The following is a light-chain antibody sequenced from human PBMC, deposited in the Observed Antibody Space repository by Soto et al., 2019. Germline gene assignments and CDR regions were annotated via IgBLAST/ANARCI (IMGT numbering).Light chain of an antibody. CDR3: QHYGASPKYT. J-gene: IGKJ5*01. CDR1: QSITSSF. CDR2: GAS. V-gene: IGKV3-20*01. Sequence: EIVLTQSPGILSLSPGERASLSCGASQSITSSFLAWYQQRPGQAPRLLIYGASRRAIGIPDRFSGSGSGTDFTLTISRLEPEDFAVYYCQHYGASPKYTFGQGTRLEIK.